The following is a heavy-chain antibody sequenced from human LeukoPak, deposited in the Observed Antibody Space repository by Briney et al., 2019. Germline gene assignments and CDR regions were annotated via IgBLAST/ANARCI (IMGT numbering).Heavy chain of an antibody. CDR2: IYTSGST. CDR3: ARDAGRAYCGGDCYFPWFDP. CDR1: GGSISSGSYY. V-gene: IGHV4-61*02. Sequence: SETLSLTCTVSGGSISSGSYYWSSIRQPAGKGLEWIGRIYTSGSTNYNPSLKSRVTISVDTSKNQFSLKLSSVTAADTAVYYCARDAGRAYCGGDCYFPWFDPWGQGTLVTVSS. D-gene: IGHD2-21*02. J-gene: IGHJ5*02.